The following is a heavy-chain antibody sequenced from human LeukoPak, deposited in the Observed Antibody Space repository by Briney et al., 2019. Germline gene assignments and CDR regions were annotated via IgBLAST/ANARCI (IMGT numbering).Heavy chain of an antibody. CDR3: ARDLTHRRNYDNSGYQIVPAF. CDR1: GYIFTSYG. CDR2: ISAYNGHT. Sequence: VASVTVSCKASGYIFTSYGISWVRQAPGQGLEWMGWISAYNGHTRYVQKLQDRVTMTTDTSTSTAYMDLRSLRSGDTAVYYCARDLTHRRNYDNSGYQIVPAFWGQGTLVTVSS. V-gene: IGHV1-18*01. J-gene: IGHJ4*02. D-gene: IGHD3-22*01.